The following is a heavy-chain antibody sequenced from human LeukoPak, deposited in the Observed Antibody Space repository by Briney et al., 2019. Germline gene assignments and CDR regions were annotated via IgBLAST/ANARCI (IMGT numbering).Heavy chain of an antibody. CDR3: ARELAAAGTNAFDI. Sequence: ASVKVSCKASGGTFSSYAISWVRQAPGPGLEWMGGIIPIFGTANYAQKFQGRVTITADESTSTAYMELSSLRSEDTAVYYCARELAAAGTNAFDIWGQGTMVTVSS. CDR1: GGTFSSYA. V-gene: IGHV1-69*01. J-gene: IGHJ3*02. CDR2: IIPIFGTA. D-gene: IGHD6-13*01.